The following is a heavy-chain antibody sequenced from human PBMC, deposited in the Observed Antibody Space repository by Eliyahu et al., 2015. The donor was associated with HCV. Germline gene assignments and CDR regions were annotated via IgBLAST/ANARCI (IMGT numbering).Heavy chain of an antibody. CDR1: XXTFSSYA. V-gene: IGHV3-23*01. J-gene: IGHJ1*01. CDR3: AKYSTFSVSGLFQY. D-gene: IGHD6-19*01. Sequence: EVQLLESGGXLVQPGXXLRLSCAAXXXTFSSYAXXXVRQAPGKGLEWVSTISGSGGNTYYADSVKGRFTISRDNSKNTLYLQMNSLRAEDTAVYYCAKYSTFSVSGLFQYWGQGTLVTVSS. CDR2: ISGSGGNT.